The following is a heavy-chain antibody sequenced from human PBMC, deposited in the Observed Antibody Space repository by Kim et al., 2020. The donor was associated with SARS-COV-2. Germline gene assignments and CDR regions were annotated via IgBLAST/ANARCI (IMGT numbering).Heavy chain of an antibody. D-gene: IGHD6-13*01. V-gene: IGHV3-30*18. CDR3: AKDADSSNWYPGDY. CDR2: ISYDGSNK. Sequence: GGSLRLSCAASGFTFSSYGMHWVRQAPGKGLEWVAVISYDGSNKYYADSVKGRFTISRDNSKNTLYLQMNSLRAEDTAVYYCAKDADSSNWYPGDYWGQGTLVTVSS. J-gene: IGHJ4*02. CDR1: GFTFSSYG.